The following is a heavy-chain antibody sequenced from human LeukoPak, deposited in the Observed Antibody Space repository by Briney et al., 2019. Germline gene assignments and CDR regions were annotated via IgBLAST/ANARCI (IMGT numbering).Heavy chain of an antibody. CDR2: IKEDGSEI. D-gene: IGHD4-23*01. Sequence: GGSLRLSCAASAFTFSNYWMGWVRQAPGKGLEWVANIKEDGSEINYVDSVKGRFTISRDNAKNSLYLQMNSLRVDDTAVYYCARDRGYSTFDYWGQGTLVTVSS. V-gene: IGHV3-7*01. CDR3: ARDRGYSTFDY. J-gene: IGHJ4*02. CDR1: AFTFSNYW.